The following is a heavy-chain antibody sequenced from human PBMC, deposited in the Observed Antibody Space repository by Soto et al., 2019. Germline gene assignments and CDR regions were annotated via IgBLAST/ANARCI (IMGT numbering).Heavy chain of an antibody. CDR1: GGSISSSSYY. J-gene: IGHJ4*02. V-gene: IGHV4-39*01. CDR2: IYYSGRT. Sequence: QLQLQESGPGLVKPSETLSLTCTVSGGSISSSSYYWGWIHQPPGKGREWIGSIYYSGRTYYNPSLKSRLTISVDTSKNQFSLKLSSVTAADTAVYYCAPLLIRGALTVDYWGQGTLVTVSS. D-gene: IGHD3-10*01. CDR3: APLLIRGALTVDY.